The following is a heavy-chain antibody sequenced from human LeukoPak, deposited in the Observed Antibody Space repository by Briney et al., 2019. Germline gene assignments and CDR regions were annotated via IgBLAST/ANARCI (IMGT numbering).Heavy chain of an antibody. CDR3: ARQGGKMATITSFDY. Sequence: SETLSLTCTVSGGSISSYYWSWVRQPPGKGLEWIGYIYYSGSTNYNPSLKSRVTISVDTSKNQFSLKLSSVTAADTAVYYCARQGGKMATITSFDYWGQGTLVTVSS. V-gene: IGHV4-59*08. CDR2: IYYSGST. D-gene: IGHD5-24*01. J-gene: IGHJ4*02. CDR1: GGSISSYY.